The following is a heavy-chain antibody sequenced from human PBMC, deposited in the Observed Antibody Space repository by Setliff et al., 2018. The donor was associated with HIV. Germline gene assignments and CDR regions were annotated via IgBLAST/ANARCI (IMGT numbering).Heavy chain of an antibody. Sequence: PGGSLRLSCAASGFTFSSYAMTWVRQAPGKGLEWVSSISNNGGKTYYADSEKGRFTISRDNSKNTLYLQMNSLRAADTAVYYCAKTDSSSWLNPYNWFDPWGQGTLVTVSS. CDR2: ISNNGGKT. V-gene: IGHV3-23*01. CDR1: GFTFSSYA. CDR3: AKTDSSSWLNPYNWFDP. D-gene: IGHD6-13*01. J-gene: IGHJ5*02.